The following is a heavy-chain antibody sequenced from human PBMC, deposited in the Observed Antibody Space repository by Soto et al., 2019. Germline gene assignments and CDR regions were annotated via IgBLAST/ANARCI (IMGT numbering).Heavy chain of an antibody. Sequence: QVQLVESGGGVVQPGRSLRLSCAASGFTFSSYAMHWVRQAPGKGLEWVPVISYDGSNKYYADSVKGRFTISRDNSKNTLYLQMNSLRAEDTAVYYCARDEEVLVGAMAYWGQGTLVTVSS. CDR3: ARDEEVLVGAMAY. CDR2: ISYDGSNK. V-gene: IGHV3-30-3*01. CDR1: GFTFSSYA. D-gene: IGHD1-26*01. J-gene: IGHJ4*02.